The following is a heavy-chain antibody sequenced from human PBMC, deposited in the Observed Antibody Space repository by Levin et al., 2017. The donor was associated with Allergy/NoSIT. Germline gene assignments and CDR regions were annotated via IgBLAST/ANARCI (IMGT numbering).Heavy chain of an antibody. CDR3: ARTYVSGWSSHYFDN. CDR1: GFIFSSYS. J-gene: IGHJ4*02. D-gene: IGHD6-19*01. V-gene: IGHV3-48*02. Sequence: GESLKISCAASGFIFSSYSMNWVRQAPGKGLEWISFISSSSNTIYYADSVKGRFTISRDNARNSLYLQLNNLRDDDTAVYYCARTYVSGWSSHYFDNWGQGTLVTVSS. CDR2: ISSSSNTI.